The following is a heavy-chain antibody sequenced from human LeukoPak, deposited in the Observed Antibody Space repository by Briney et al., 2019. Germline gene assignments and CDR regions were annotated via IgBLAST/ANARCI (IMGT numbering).Heavy chain of an antibody. V-gene: IGHV1-18*01. Sequence: ASVKVSCKASGYTFTSYGISWVRQAPGQGLEWTGWISAHNGNTDYAQKLQGRVTMTTDTSTSTAYMELRSLRSDDTAVYYCARDLVATMMIADYYGLDVWGQGTTVTVSS. CDR1: GYTFTSYG. J-gene: IGHJ6*02. D-gene: IGHD5-12*01. CDR3: ARDLVATMMIADYYGLDV. CDR2: ISAHNGNT.